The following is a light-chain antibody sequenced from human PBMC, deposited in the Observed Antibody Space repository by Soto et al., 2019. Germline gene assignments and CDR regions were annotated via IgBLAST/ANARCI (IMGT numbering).Light chain of an antibody. J-gene: IGLJ1*01. CDR1: SSDVGGYNY. V-gene: IGLV2-11*01. CDR2: DVT. CDR3: CSYAGSYSYV. Sequence: QSALTQPRSVSGSPGQSVAISCTGTSSDVGGYNYVSWYQQHPGKAPKLMIYDVTKRPSGVPYRFSASKSGNTASLTISGLQADDEADYYCCSYAGSYSYVFGTGTKLTVL.